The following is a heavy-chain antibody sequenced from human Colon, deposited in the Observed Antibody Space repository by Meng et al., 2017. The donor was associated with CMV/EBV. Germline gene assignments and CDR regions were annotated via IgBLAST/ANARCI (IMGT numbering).Heavy chain of an antibody. Sequence: GESLKISCAASGFPFHRNSMVWVRQAPGKGLEWVSGINGVGDTTYYADSVKGRFTLSRDNSKNTLYLRMIDLRAEDTAMSYCATDRAYCGSFSCPPYHFDCWGQGTLVTVSS. CDR1: GFPFHRNS. CDR2: INGVGDTT. J-gene: IGHJ4*02. D-gene: IGHD2-2*01. V-gene: IGHV3-23*01. CDR3: ATDRAYCGSFSCPPYHFDC.